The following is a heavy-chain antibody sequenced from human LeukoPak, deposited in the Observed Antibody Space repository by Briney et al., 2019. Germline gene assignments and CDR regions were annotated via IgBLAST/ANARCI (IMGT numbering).Heavy chain of an antibody. CDR1: GFTFSSYS. CDR2: INSDSSLM. Sequence: GGSLRLSCAASGFTFSSYSMNWVRQAPGKGLEWVSSINSDSSLMYYAESVKGRFTISGDNARNSLYLQMSSLRVEDTAVYYCIRDLFDDYSLDYWGRGALVTVSS. J-gene: IGHJ4*02. CDR3: IRDLFDDYSLDY. V-gene: IGHV3-21*01. D-gene: IGHD3-16*01.